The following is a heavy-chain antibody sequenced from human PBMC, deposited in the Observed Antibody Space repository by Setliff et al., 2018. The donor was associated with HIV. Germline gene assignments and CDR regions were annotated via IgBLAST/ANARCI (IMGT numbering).Heavy chain of an antibody. CDR1: GGSFSGYY. CDR3: TRLTTTYYYDSSAYYHPV. D-gene: IGHD3-22*01. J-gene: IGHJ4*02. CDR2: INHSGST. Sequence: SETLSLTCAVYGGSFSGYYWSWIRQPPGKGLEWIGEINHSGSTNYNPSLKSRVTISVDTSKNQFSLKLSSVTAADTAVFYCTRLTTTYYYDSSAYYHPVWGQGTLVTVSS. V-gene: IGHV4-34*01.